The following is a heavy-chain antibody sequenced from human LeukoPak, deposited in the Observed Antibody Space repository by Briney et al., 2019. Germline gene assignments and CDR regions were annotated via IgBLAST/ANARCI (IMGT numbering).Heavy chain of an antibody. Sequence: PGGSLRLSCAASGFTFSSYAMSWVRQAPGKGLEWVSAISGSGGSTYYADSVKGRFTISRDNSKNTLYLQMNSLRAEDTAVYYCARDRHPHSSSWPYWFDPWGQGTLVTVSS. V-gene: IGHV3-23*01. CDR3: ARDRHPHSSSWPYWFDP. D-gene: IGHD6-13*01. J-gene: IGHJ5*02. CDR1: GFTFSSYA. CDR2: ISGSGGST.